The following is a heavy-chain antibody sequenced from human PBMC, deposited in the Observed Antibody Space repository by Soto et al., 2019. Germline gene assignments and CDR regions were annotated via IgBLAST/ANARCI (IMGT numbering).Heavy chain of an antibody. CDR2: IIPLFGTA. CDR1: GGIFSSNT. Sequence: QVYLVQSGAEVKKPWSSVKISCKASGGIFSSNTINWVRQAAGQGLEWMGGIIPLFGTANYAEKCQGRVTITADKSTKTAYMELTSLRSEDTAVYYSASKAACGGDCYAFDSWGQGTLVTVSS. CDR3: ASKAACGGDCYAFDS. J-gene: IGHJ4*02. D-gene: IGHD2-21*02. V-gene: IGHV1-69*06.